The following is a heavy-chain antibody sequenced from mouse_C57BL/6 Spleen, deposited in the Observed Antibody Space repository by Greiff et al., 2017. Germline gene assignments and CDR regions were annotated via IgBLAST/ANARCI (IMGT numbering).Heavy chain of an antibody. CDR2: ISSGSSTI. CDR3: ARILGRDYAMDY. CDR1: GFTFSDYG. V-gene: IGHV5-17*01. D-gene: IGHD4-1*01. J-gene: IGHJ4*01. Sequence: EVKLQESGGGLVKPGGSLKLSCAASGFTFSDYGMHWVRQAPEKGLEWVAYISSGSSTIYYADTVKGRFTISRDNAKNTLFLQMTSLRSEDTAMYYCARILGRDYAMDYWGQGTSVTVSS.